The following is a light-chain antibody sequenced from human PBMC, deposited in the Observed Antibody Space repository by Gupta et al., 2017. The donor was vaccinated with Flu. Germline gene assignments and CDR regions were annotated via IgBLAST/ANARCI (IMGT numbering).Light chain of an antibody. CDR3: QQYESLPT. V-gene: IGKV1-33*01. CDR1: QDIKKY. Sequence: SPSSLSVSVGDRVTITCQASQDIKKYLNWYQQKPGKAPKLLIYDASNLETGVPSRFGGSGSGTDFTFTISSLQAEDIGTYYCQQYESLPTFGQGTKVEIK. CDR2: DAS. J-gene: IGKJ1*01.